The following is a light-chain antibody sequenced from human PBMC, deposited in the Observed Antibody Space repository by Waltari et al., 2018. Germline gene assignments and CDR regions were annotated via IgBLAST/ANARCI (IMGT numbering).Light chain of an antibody. CDR3: CSYAGSYTWV. CDR2: DCS. Sequence: QSALTQPRSVSGSPGQSVTISCTGTSGDVGGNNYVAWYQQHPGKAPKAMIYDCSRRPPGVPDRFSGSRSANTASLTISGLQAEDEADYYCCSYAGSYTWVFGGGTKVTVL. V-gene: IGLV2-11*01. CDR1: SGDVGGNNY. J-gene: IGLJ3*02.